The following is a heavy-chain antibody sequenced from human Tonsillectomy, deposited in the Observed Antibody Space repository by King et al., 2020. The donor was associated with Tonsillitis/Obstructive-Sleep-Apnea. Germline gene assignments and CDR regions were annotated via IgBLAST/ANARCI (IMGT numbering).Heavy chain of an antibody. CDR2: IKSKTDGGTT. J-gene: IGHJ4*02. D-gene: IGHD4-11*01. CDR1: GFTFSNAW. Sequence: EGQLVQSGGGLVKPGGSLRLSCAASGFTFSNAWMSWVRQAPGKGLEWVGRIKSKTDGGTTEYAAPVKGRFTISRDDSKNTLYLQMNSLKTEDTAVYYCTTTFKTTVTTKVYWGQGTLVTVSS. V-gene: IGHV3-15*01. CDR3: TTTFKTTVTTKVY.